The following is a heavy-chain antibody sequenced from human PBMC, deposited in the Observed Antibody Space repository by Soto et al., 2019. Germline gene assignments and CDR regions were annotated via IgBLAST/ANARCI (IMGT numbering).Heavy chain of an antibody. Sequence: EVQVVESGGGLVQPGGSRRLSCAASGFTFSSYSMNWVRQAPGKGLEWGSYISSSSSTKFYADSVKGRFTISRDNARNSLYLEMNGLRAEDTAVYYCARDIDGGGQGTLVTVSS. CDR2: ISSSSSTK. J-gene: IGHJ4*02. CDR1: GFTFSSYS. D-gene: IGHD2-15*01. CDR3: ARDIDG. V-gene: IGHV3-48*01.